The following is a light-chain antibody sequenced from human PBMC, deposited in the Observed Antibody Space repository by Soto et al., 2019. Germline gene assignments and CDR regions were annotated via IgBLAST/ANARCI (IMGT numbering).Light chain of an antibody. CDR1: SSDVGGYNY. J-gene: IGLJ3*02. Sequence: QLVLTQPASVSGSPGQSITISCTGTSSDVGGYNYVSWYQQHPGKAPKLMIYDVSNRPSGVSNRFSGSKSGNTASLTISGLQAEDEADYDCSSYTSSSNSRVFGGGTKLTVL. CDR3: SSYTSSSNSRV. CDR2: DVS. V-gene: IGLV2-14*01.